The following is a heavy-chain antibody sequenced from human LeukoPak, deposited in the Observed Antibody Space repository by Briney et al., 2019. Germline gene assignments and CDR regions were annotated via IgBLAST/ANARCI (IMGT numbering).Heavy chain of an antibody. D-gene: IGHD3-16*02. CDR2: IYYSGRT. CDR3: ARQSGDYVWGSYRPADAFDI. J-gene: IGHJ3*02. Sequence: PSETLSLTCTVSGGSISSSSYYWGWIRQPPGKGLEWIGSIYYSGRTYYNPSLKSRVTISVDTSKNQFSLKLSSVTAADTAVYYCARQSGDYVWGSYRPADAFDIWGQGTMVTVSS. V-gene: IGHV4-39*01. CDR1: GGSISSSSYY.